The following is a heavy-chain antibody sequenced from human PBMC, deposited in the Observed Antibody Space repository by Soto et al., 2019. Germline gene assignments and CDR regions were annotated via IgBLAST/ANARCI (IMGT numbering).Heavy chain of an antibody. Sequence: ASVKVSCKASGYTFTGYYMPWVRQPPGPGLEWMGWINPNSGGTNYAQKFQGWVTMTRDTSISTAYMELSRLRSDDTAVYYCARENTYYYGSGKKGMDVWGQGTTVTVSS. V-gene: IGHV1-2*04. J-gene: IGHJ6*02. D-gene: IGHD3-10*01. CDR3: ARENTYYYGSGKKGMDV. CDR2: INPNSGGT. CDR1: GYTFTGYY.